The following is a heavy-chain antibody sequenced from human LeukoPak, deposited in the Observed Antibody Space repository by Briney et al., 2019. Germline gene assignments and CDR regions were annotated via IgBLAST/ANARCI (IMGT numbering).Heavy chain of an antibody. CDR1: GFTFDDYA. V-gene: IGHV3-43*02. CDR2: ISGDGGST. J-gene: IGHJ6*02. Sequence: QPGGSLRLSCAASGFTFDDYAMHWVRQAPGKGLEWVSLISGDGGSTYYADSVKGRFTISRDNSKNSLYLQMNSLRTEDAALYYCAKDVLGHVRGRILRYFDWLPQTPPDYGMDVWGQGTTVTVSS. CDR3: AKDVLGHVRGRILRYFDWLPQTPPDYGMDV. D-gene: IGHD3-9*01.